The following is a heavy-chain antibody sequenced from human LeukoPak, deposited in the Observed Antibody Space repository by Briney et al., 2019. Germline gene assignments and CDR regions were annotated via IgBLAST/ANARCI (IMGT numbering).Heavy chain of an antibody. CDR3: ARLLRELLTEPDY. D-gene: IGHD1-26*01. CDR1: GGSISSSSYY. J-gene: IGHJ4*02. CDR2: IYYSGST. V-gene: IGHV4-39*01. Sequence: PSESLSLTCSVSGGSISSSSYYWGWIRQPPGKGLEWIGSIYYSGSTYYNPSLKSRLTISVDTSKNQFSLKLSSVTAADTAVYYCARLLRELLTEPDYWGQGTLVTVSS.